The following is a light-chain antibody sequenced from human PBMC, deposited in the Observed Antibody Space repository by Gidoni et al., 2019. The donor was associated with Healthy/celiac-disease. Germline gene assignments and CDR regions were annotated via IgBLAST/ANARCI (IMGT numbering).Light chain of an antibody. J-gene: IGLJ1*01. CDR3: SSYTSSSTHNYV. V-gene: IGLV2-14*01. CDR2: EVS. CDR1: SSDVGGYNY. Sequence: QSALTQPASVSGSPGQSITISCTGTSSDVGGYNYVSWYQQHPGKAPKLMIYEVSHRPSGVSNRFSGSKSGNTASLTISWLQAEDEADYYCSSYTSSSTHNYVFGTGTKVNVL.